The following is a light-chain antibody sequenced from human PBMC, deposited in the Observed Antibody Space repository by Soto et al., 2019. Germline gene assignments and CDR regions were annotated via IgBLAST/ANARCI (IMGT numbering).Light chain of an antibody. CDR2: DAS. Sequence: AIQLTRSPSCLSASAGDRVTITCRASQGISSALAWYQQKPGKPPKLLIYDASSLESGVPSRFSGSGSGTDFTLTISSLQPEDFATYYCQQFNTYPRTFGPGTKVDLK. J-gene: IGKJ3*01. V-gene: IGKV1-13*02. CDR3: QQFNTYPRT. CDR1: QGISSA.